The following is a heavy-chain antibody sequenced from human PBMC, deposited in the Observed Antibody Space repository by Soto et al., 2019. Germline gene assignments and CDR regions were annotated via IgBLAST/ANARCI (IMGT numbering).Heavy chain of an antibody. CDR2: IYSGGST. J-gene: IGHJ5*02. D-gene: IGHD4-4*01. CDR1: GFTVSSNY. V-gene: IGHV3-53*01. Sequence: PGGSLRLSCAASGFTVSSNYMSWVRQAPGKGLEWVSVIYSGGSTYYADSVKGRFTISRDNSKNTLYLQMNSLRAEDTAVYYCAKGGASNTCSPKGLDPSGQGPLVTVYS. CDR3: AKGGASNTCSPKGLDP.